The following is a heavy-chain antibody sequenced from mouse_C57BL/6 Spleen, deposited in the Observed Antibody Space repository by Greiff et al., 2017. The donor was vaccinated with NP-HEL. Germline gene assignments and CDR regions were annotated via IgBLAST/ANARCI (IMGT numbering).Heavy chain of an antibody. D-gene: IGHD2-1*01. CDR3: ARVYGNYYYAMDY. V-gene: IGHV1-4*01. CDR1: GYTFTSYP. CDR2: INPSSGSP. J-gene: IGHJ4*01. Sequence: VQLQESGAELASPGASVKMSCKASGYTFTSYPMPWVKQRPGRGLEWIGYINPSSGSPKYNQKFKDKATLTADKSSSTAYMQLSSLTSEDSAVYYCARVYGNYYYAMDYWGQGTSVTVSS.